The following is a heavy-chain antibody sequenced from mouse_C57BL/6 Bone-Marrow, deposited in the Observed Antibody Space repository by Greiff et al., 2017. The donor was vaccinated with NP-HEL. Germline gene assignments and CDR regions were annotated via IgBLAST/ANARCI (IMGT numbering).Heavy chain of an antibody. CDR2: IDPSDSYT. CDR3: ARASTDYSNYVDFDY. Sequence: QVQLQQPGAELVMPGASVKLSCKASGYTFTSYWMHWVKQRPGQGLEWIGEIDPSDSYTNYNQKFKGKSTLTVDKSSSTAYMQLSSLTSEDSAVYYCARASTDYSNYVDFDYWGQGTTLTVSS. CDR1: GYTFTSYW. D-gene: IGHD2-5*01. V-gene: IGHV1-69*01. J-gene: IGHJ2*01.